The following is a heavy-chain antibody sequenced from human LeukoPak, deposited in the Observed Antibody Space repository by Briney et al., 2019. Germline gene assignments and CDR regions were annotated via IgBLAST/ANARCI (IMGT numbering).Heavy chain of an antibody. CDR1: GGSISSGTYS. CDR2: IWHSGRT. D-gene: IGHD1-7*01. Sequence: NSSETLSLTCTVSGGSISSGTYSWSWIRQPPGKGPEWLGYIWHSGRTDYNPSLKSRITISLDRSKNEISLKLTSVTAADTATYYCARDPAGTAYTGGGIDVCGQGTTVTVSS. V-gene: IGHV4-30-2*01. J-gene: IGHJ6*02. CDR3: ARDPAGTAYTGGGIDV.